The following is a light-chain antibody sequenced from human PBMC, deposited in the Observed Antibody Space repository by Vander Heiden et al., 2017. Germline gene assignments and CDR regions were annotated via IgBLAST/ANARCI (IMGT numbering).Light chain of an antibody. Sequence: SYELTQPVSVSVAPGQTASIPCGGNSIGSKTVHWYPQKPGQAPVLVIHRDTLRPSGIPERLSGSNTGNTATLTISGAQVGDEADYYCQVWDSNTVLFGGGTKLTVL. CDR3: QVWDSNTVL. CDR1: SIGSKT. V-gene: IGLV3-9*01. CDR2: RDT. J-gene: IGLJ2*01.